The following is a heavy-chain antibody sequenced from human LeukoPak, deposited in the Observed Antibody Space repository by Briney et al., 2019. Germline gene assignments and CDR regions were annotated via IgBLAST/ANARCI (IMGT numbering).Heavy chain of an antibody. J-gene: IGHJ6*02. CDR1: GGSISSYY. CDR2: IYYSGST. V-gene: IGHV4-59*12. Sequence: SETLSLTCTVSGGSISSYYWSWIRQPPGKGLEWIGYIYYSGSTYYNPSLKSRVTISVDTSKNQFSLKLSSVTAADTAVYYCARDLVPDYYGMDVWGQGTTVTVSS. CDR3: ARDLVPDYYGMDV.